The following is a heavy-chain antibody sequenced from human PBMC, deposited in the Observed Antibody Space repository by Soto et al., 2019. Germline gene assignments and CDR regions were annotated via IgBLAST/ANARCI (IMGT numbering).Heavy chain of an antibody. V-gene: IGHV4-34*01. CDR3: ARGARTTGGYGSGSPLYYFDY. Sequence: SETLSLTCAVYGGSFSGYYWSWIRQPPGKGLEWIGEINHSGSTNYNPSLKSRVTISVDTSKNQFSLKLSSVTAADTAVYYCARGARTTGGYGSGSPLYYFDYWGQGTLVTVS. J-gene: IGHJ4*02. D-gene: IGHD3-10*01. CDR2: INHSGST. CDR1: GGSFSGYY.